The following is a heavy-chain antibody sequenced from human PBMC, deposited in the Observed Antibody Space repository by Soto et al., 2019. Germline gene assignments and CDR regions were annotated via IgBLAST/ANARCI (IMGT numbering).Heavy chain of an antibody. CDR2: IYYSGNT. V-gene: IGHV4-59*01. D-gene: IGHD6-13*01. J-gene: IGHJ4*02. CDR3: ARSHFTAAEFAS. Sequence: QVQLQESGPGLVKPSETLSLTCTVSRDSIRNYYWSWIRQPPGRGLEWIGNIYYSGNTDYNPSLQIRVAMSVDTSNNQFPLKLMSVTAADPAVYYCARSHFTAAEFASWGQGTLVTVSS. CDR1: RDSIRNYY.